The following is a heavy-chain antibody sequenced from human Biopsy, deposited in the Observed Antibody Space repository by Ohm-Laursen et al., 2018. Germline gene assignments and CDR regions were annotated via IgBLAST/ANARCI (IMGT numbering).Heavy chain of an antibody. J-gene: IGHJ4*02. V-gene: IGHV3-7*01. D-gene: IGHD2-2*02. CDR1: GFSSKTYW. CDR2: IRQDGKEK. Sequence: SLRLSCAASGFSSKTYWMNWVRQAPGKGLEWVANIRQDGKEKFYVDPVKGRFTISRDNAKNSLYLQMNSLRAEDTGVYYCARGYCTAINCYMLRSSYFDSWGQGAPVTVSS. CDR3: ARGYCTAINCYMLRSSYFDS.